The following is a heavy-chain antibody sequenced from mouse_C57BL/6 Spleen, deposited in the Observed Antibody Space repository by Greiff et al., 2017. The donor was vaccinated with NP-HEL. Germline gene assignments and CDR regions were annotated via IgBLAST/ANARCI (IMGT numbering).Heavy chain of an antibody. D-gene: IGHD1-1*01. V-gene: IGHV1-50*01. J-gene: IGHJ1*03. CDR3: ARAPNYYGSSYPSYWYFDV. CDR1: GYTFTSYW. CDR2: IDPSDNYT. Sequence: QVQLQQSGAELVKPGASVKLSCKASGYTFTSYWMQWVKQRPGQGLEWIGEIDPSDNYTNFNQKFKGKAPLTVDTSSSTAYMQLSSLTSEDSAVYYCARAPNYYGSSYPSYWYFDVWGTGTTVTVSS.